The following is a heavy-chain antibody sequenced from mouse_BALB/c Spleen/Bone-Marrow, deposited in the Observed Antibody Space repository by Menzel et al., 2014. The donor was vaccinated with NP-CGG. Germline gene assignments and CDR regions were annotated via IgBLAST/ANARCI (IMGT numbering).Heavy chain of an antibody. CDR3: ARGGSSGLYYYAMDY. J-gene: IGHJ4*01. Sequence: QVQLQQSGAELVRPGVSVKISCKGSGYTFTDYAMHWVKQSRAKSLEWIGVISPYYVDGGYNQKFKGKATMTIDESSSTSYMELARLTSEDSAIYYCARGGSSGLYYYAMDYWGQGTSVTVSS. CDR2: ISPYYVDG. V-gene: IGHV1S137*01. CDR1: GYTFTDYA. D-gene: IGHD3-1*01.